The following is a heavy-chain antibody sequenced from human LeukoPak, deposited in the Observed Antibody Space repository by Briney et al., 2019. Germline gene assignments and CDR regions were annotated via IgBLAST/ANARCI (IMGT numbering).Heavy chain of an antibody. J-gene: IGHJ4*02. CDR3: ARPIEAYSSSWFFDY. Sequence: SETLSLTCGVYGGSFSGYYWSWIRQPPGKGLEWIGEINHSGSTNYNPSLTSRVTMSVDTSKNQFSLKLSSVTAADTAVYYCARPIEAYSSSWFFDYWGQGTLVTVSS. V-gene: IGHV4-34*01. CDR2: INHSGST. CDR1: GGSFSGYY. D-gene: IGHD6-13*01.